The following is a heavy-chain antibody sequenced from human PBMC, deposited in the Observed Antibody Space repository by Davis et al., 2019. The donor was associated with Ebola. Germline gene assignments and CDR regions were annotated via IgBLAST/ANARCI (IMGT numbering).Heavy chain of an antibody. V-gene: IGHV3-33*08. J-gene: IGHJ4*02. Sequence: GGSLRLSCAASGFTVSSNYLTWVRQAPGKGLEWVAVIWYDGSNKYYADSVKGRFTISRDNSKNTLYLQMNSLRAEDTAVYYCARTTFGGVIASWGQGTLVTVSS. CDR1: GFTVSSNY. D-gene: IGHD3-16*02. CDR3: ARTTFGGVIAS. CDR2: IWYDGSNK.